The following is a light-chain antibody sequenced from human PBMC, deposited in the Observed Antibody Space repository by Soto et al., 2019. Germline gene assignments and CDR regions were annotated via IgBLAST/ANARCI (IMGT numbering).Light chain of an antibody. Sequence: EIVLTQSPATLSLSPGERATLSCRASQSISSYLAWYQQKPGQTPRLLIYDASNRATGIPARFSGSGSETDFTLTISSLEPEDFAFYYCQQRSNWPPYTFGQGTKLEIK. J-gene: IGKJ2*01. V-gene: IGKV3-11*01. CDR2: DAS. CDR1: QSISSY. CDR3: QQRSNWPPYT.